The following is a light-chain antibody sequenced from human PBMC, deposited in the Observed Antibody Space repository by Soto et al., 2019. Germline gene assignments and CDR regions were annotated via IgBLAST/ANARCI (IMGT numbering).Light chain of an antibody. Sequence: EIVLTQSPGTLSLSPGERATLSCRASQSVSSSYLVWHQQKPGQAPRLLIYAASRRATGIPDRFSGSGSGTDFTLTISSLEPEDFAVYYCQQRSNWPPGALTFGGGTKVDIK. CDR1: QSVSSSY. CDR2: AAS. J-gene: IGKJ4*01. V-gene: IGKV3D-20*02. CDR3: QQRSNWPPGALT.